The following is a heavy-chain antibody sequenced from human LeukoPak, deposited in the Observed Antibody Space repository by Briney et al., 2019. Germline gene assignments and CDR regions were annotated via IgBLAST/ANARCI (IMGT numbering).Heavy chain of an antibody. D-gene: IGHD2-2*01. Sequence: GGSLRLSCAASGFTFSSYSMNWVRQAPGKGLEWASSISSSSSYIYYADSVKGRFTISRDNAKNSLYLQMNSLRAEDTAVYYCAREGYCSSTSCYRSYYYGMDVWGQGTTVTVSS. CDR1: GFTFSSYS. CDR2: ISSSSSYI. V-gene: IGHV3-21*01. J-gene: IGHJ6*02. CDR3: AREGYCSSTSCYRSYYYGMDV.